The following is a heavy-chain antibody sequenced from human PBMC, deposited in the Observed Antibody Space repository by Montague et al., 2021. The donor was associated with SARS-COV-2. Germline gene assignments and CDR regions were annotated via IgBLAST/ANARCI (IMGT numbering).Heavy chain of an antibody. CDR2: ISRLGTHI. V-gene: IGHV3-21*01. Sequence: SLRLSCAASGFSFSDYTMHWVRQAPGKGLEWVSSISRLGTHIYNADSMKGRFTISRENAKNSLFLQMNSLTAEDTAVYYCARVSDCSSSSCIYYYFNAMDVWGLGTTVTVSS. CDR3: ARVSDCSSSSCIYYYFNAMDV. CDR1: GFSFSDYT. D-gene: IGHD2-2*01. J-gene: IGHJ6*02.